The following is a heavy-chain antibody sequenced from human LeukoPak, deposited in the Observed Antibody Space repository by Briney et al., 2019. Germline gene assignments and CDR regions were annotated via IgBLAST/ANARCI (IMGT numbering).Heavy chain of an antibody. CDR1: GGSTKSYY. CDR3: ARVRWLNAYYHYYYMDV. V-gene: IGHV4-59*01. D-gene: IGHD3-22*01. Sequence: SETLSLTCTVSGGSTKSYYWSWIRQPPGKGLEWIGYIYDSGSTNYNPSLKSRGTISLDAAKDQFSLRQSSVTAADTALYYCARVRWLNAYYHYYYMDVWGKGTTVTVSS. CDR2: IYDSGST. J-gene: IGHJ6*03.